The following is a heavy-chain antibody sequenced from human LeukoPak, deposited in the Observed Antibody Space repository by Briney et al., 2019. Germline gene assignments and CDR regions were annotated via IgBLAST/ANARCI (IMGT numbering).Heavy chain of an antibody. CDR2: FYHGGST. J-gene: IGHJ4*02. CDR3: AGFFDY. V-gene: IGHV4-38-2*01. CDR1: GYPISSGYH. Sequence: SETLSLTCAVSGYPISSGYHWGWIRQPPGKGLEWIGSFYHGGSTYYNPSLKSRVTISVDTSKNQFSLKLNSVTAADTAVYYCAGFFDYWGQGTLVTVSS.